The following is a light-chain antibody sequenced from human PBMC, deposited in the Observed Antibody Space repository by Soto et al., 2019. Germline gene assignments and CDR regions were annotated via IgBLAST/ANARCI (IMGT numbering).Light chain of an antibody. CDR2: EVS. V-gene: IGLV2-14*03. J-gene: IGLJ3*02. CDR1: SSDVGGYNY. Sequence: QSVLTQPASVSGSPGQSITISCTGTSSDVGGYNYVSWFQQHPGKAPKLKIYEVSNRPSGVSNRFSGSKSGYTASLTISELQAEDEADYYCTSFTRSNTWVFGGGIKVTVL. CDR3: TSFTRSNTWV.